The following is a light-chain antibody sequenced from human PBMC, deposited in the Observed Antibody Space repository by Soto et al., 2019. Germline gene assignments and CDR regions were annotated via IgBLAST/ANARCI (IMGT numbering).Light chain of an antibody. Sequence: QSVLTQPASVSGSPGQSITISCTGTISDVSGYNFVSWYQQYPGEAPKLVIYDVSNRPSGVSNRFSGSKSGNTASLTISGLQAEDEADYYCSSYTSSNTYVFRTGTKVTVL. J-gene: IGLJ1*01. CDR3: SSYTSSNTYV. CDR1: ISDVSGYNF. CDR2: DVS. V-gene: IGLV2-14*03.